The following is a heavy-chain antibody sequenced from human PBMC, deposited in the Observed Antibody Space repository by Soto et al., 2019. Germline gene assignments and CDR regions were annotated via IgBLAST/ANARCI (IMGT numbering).Heavy chain of an antibody. V-gene: IGHV3-7*05. J-gene: IGHJ6*02. CDR1: GFTFRTYS. D-gene: IGHD2-21*02. CDR3: ARGRAMTSRGSVYYGMDV. CDR2: IRQDGGQT. Sequence: PGGSLRLSCAASGFTFRTYSMCWVRQAPGKGLEWVANIRQDGGQTNYVDSVRGRFTISRDSAENSLYLHMNSLRAEDTAVYYCARGRAMTSRGSVYYGMDVWGQGTTVTVSS.